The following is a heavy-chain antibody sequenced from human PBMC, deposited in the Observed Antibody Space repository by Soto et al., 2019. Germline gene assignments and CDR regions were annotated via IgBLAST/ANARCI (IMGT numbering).Heavy chain of an antibody. J-gene: IGHJ4*02. Sequence: EVQLVESGGGLVQPGGSLRLSCAASGFTVSSNYMSWVRQAPGKGLEWVSVIYSGGSTYYADSVKGRFTISRDNSKNTLYLQMNSLRAEDTAVYYCARGRGNFDYDFWSGPLWDYWGQGTLVTVSS. CDR3: ARGRGNFDYDFWSGPLWDY. CDR1: GFTVSSNY. D-gene: IGHD3-3*01. CDR2: IYSGGST. V-gene: IGHV3-66*01.